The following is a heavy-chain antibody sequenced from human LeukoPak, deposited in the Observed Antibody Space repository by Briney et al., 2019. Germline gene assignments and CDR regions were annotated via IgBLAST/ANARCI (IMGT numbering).Heavy chain of an antibody. D-gene: IGHD1-26*01. Sequence: SETLSLTCAVYGGSFSGYYWSWIRQPPGKGLEWIGEINHSGSTNYNPSLKSRVTISVDTSKNQFSLKLSSVTAADTAVYYCARQVPRRVGFDYWGQGTLVTVSS. CDR1: GGSFSGYY. CDR3: ARQVPRRVGFDY. J-gene: IGHJ4*02. CDR2: INHSGST. V-gene: IGHV4-34*01.